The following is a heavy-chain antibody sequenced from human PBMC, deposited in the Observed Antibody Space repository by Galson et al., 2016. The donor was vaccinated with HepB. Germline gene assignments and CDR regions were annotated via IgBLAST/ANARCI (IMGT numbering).Heavy chain of an antibody. D-gene: IGHD4-17*01. CDR2: ISAYNGHT. J-gene: IGHJ3*02. V-gene: IGHV1-18*01. Sequence: SVKVSCKASGYSFASYGISWVRQAPGQGLEWIGWISAYNGHTNYTQKFQDRVTMTTDTSTSTAYMELKSLRFDDTAVYYCARAAYGDSGDGFDIWGQGTVVAASS. CDR3: ARAAYGDSGDGFDI. CDR1: GYSFASYG.